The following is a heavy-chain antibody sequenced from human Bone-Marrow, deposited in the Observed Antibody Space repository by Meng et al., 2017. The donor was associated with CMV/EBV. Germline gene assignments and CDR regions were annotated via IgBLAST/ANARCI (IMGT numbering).Heavy chain of an antibody. CDR1: GNIFNDYY. Sequence: ASVKVSCKISGNIFNDYYMHWVQQAPGKGLEWMGLVDPEGGETIYAEKFQGRLTITADTSTETAYMELSSVRSEDTAVYYCARDWGRNYYDSSGYHPAGRYWGQGTLVTVSS. CDR3: ARDWGRNYYDSSGYHPAGRY. V-gene: IGHV1-69-2*01. J-gene: IGHJ4*02. D-gene: IGHD3-22*01. CDR2: VDPEGGET.